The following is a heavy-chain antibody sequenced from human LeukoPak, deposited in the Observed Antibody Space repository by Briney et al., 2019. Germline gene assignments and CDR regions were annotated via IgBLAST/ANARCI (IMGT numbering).Heavy chain of an antibody. V-gene: IGHV3-30*18. D-gene: IGHD6-13*01. CDR3: AKDEDQQLSLMYYFDY. Sequence: GGSLRLSCAASGFTFSSYGMHWVRQAPGKGLEWVAVISYDGSNKYYADSVKGRFTISRDNSKNTLYLQMNSLRAEDTAVYYCAKDEDQQLSLMYYFDYWGQGTLVTVSS. CDR2: ISYDGSNK. J-gene: IGHJ4*02. CDR1: GFTFSSYG.